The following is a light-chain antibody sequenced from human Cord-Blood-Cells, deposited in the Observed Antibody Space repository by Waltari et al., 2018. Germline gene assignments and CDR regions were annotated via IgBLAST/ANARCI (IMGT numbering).Light chain of an antibody. CDR3: SSYTSSSTWV. CDR2: DVS. V-gene: IGLV2-14*03. J-gene: IGLJ3*02. CDR1: SRDVGGYPS. Sequence: QSALTQPASVSGSPGQSITISCPGTSRDVGGYPSVSWYQQHPGKAPNLMIYDVSNRPSGVSNRFSGSKSGNTASLTISGLQAEDEADYYCSSYTSSSTWVFGGGTKLTVL.